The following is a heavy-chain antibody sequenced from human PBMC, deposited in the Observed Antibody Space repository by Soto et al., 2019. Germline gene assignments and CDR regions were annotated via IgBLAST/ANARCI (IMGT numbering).Heavy chain of an antibody. V-gene: IGHV3-33*03. Sequence: QVQLVESGGGVVQPGRSLRLSCIASGLSFSDYGMHWVRQAPGKGLEWVAVIWSDGSNKYYADSVKDRFTISRDNSRNTVYLQMNSLRVEDTAVYYCASAAGAYDNWGQGALVTVSS. J-gene: IGHJ4*02. CDR1: GLSFSDYG. CDR3: ASAAGAYDN. CDR2: IWSDGSNK. D-gene: IGHD1-26*01.